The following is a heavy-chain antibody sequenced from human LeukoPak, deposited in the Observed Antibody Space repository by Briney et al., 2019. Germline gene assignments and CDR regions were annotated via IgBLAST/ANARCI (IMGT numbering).Heavy chain of an antibody. CDR2: IGTAGDT. Sequence: GGSLRLSCAASGFTFSSYDMHWVRQATGKGLEWVSAIGTAGDTYYPGSVKGRFTISRENAKNSFYLQMNSLRAEDTAVYYCARAGLAYDSSGYYLRDDAFDIWGQGTMVTVSS. CDR3: ARAGLAYDSSGYYLRDDAFDI. J-gene: IGHJ3*02. D-gene: IGHD3-22*01. V-gene: IGHV3-13*01. CDR1: GFTFSSYD.